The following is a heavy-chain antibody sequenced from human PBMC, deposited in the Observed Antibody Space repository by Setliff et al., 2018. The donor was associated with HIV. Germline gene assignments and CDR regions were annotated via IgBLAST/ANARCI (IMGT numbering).Heavy chain of an antibody. J-gene: IGHJ4*02. D-gene: IGHD2-15*01. CDR1: GFTFSGYG. Sequence: PGGSLRLSCAASGFTFSGYGIHWVRQTPGKGLEWVAVIWSDGSNKYYGDSVKGRFTIYRDNSKNILYLQMNNLRAEDTAMYFCARDQILSRASRFCSGGSCFYFDSWGQGTLVTVSS. V-gene: IGHV3-33*08. CDR3: ARDQILSRASRFCSGGSCFYFDS. CDR2: IWSDGSNK.